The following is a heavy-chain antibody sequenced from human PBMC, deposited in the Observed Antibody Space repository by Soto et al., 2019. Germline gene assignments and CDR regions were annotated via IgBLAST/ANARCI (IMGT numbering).Heavy chain of an antibody. CDR2: IIPIFGTA. D-gene: IGHD3-10*01. V-gene: IGHV1-69*13. J-gene: IGHJ6*02. Sequence: GASVKVSCKASGGTSSSYAISWVRQAPGQGLEWMGGIIPIFGTANYAQKFQGRVTITADESTSTAYMELSSLRSEDTAVYYCAKREVRMVRGVNYYYGMDVWGQGTTVTVSS. CDR1: GGTSSSYA. CDR3: AKREVRMVRGVNYYYGMDV.